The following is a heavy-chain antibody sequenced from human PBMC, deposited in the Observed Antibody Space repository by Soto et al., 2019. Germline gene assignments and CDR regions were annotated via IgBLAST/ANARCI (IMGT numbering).Heavy chain of an antibody. D-gene: IGHD5-12*01. CDR3: ARAMDGGYDSEMGY. CDR1: GYTFSRYG. V-gene: IGHV1-18*01. Sequence: ASVKVSCKASGYTFSRYGVSWVRQAPGQGLEWMGWISAYNGNTNYAQKFQGRVTQTTDASTSTVYMEVRSLRSDDTAVYYCARAMDGGYDSEMGYWGQGTLVTVSS. CDR2: ISAYNGNT. J-gene: IGHJ4*02.